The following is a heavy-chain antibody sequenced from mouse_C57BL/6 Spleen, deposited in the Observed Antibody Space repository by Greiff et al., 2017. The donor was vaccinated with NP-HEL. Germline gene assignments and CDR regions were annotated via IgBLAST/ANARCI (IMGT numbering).Heavy chain of an antibody. CDR3: AREERNSYGSSLAY. Sequence: QVQLQQPGAELVRPGTSVKLSCKASGYTFTSYWMHWVKQRPGQGLEWIGVIDPSDSYTNYNQKFKGKATLTVDTSSSTAYMQLSSLTSEDSAVYYCAREERNSYGSSLAYWGQGTLVTVSA. J-gene: IGHJ3*01. D-gene: IGHD1-1*01. CDR1: GYTFTSYW. V-gene: IGHV1-59*01. CDR2: IDPSDSYT.